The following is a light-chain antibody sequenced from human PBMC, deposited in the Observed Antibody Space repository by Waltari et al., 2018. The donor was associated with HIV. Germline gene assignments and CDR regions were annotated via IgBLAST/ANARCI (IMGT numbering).Light chain of an antibody. J-gene: IGLJ3*02. Sequence: QSALTQPRSVSGSPGQSVTISCTGTSSDVGGYESVSWYLQHPGRVPKLIIYEVIKRPAGAPWLFSGSKSGNTASVTISGRQTEDEADYFICSYAGNYVDVLFGGGTKLTVL. CDR2: EVI. CDR3: CSYAGNYVDVL. V-gene: IGLV2-11*01. CDR1: SSDVGGYES.